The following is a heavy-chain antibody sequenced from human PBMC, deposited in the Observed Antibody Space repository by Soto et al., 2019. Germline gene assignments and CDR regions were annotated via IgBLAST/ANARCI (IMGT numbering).Heavy chain of an antibody. D-gene: IGHD3-16*01. CDR1: GFSSSSFA. J-gene: IGHJ6*02. CDR3: TNMSHVDPDNYYYPMDV. V-gene: IGHV3-23*01. Sequence: EVQVLESGGGLVQPGGSLRLSCAASGFSSSSFAMSWVRQGPGKGLEWVASISGSGGTTYHADSVKGRSTISRANFKNTLSLQMKNLRAADTAVYYCTNMSHVDPDNYYYPMDVWGQGTTVTVSS. CDR2: ISGSGGTT.